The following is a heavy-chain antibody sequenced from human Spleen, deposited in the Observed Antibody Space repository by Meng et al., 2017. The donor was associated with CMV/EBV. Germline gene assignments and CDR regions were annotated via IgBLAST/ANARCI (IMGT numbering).Heavy chain of an antibody. CDR3: ARDIEPYSKYNYWYFDL. J-gene: IGHJ2*01. Sequence: TSPSYHKPWVRRGPGNGLEWLGMIHPRISHTNYPQKCQGRVTMTRDTSTSTVYMELRSLRSDDTAVYYCARDIEPYSKYNYWYFDLWGRGTLVTVSS. CDR2: IHPRISHT. D-gene: IGHD4-11*01. V-gene: IGHV1-46*01. CDR1: TSPSYH.